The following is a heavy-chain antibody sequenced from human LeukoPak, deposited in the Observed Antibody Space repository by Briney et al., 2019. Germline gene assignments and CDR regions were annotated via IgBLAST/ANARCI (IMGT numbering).Heavy chain of an antibody. CDR3: ARYCSSTSCPFNY. CDR2: IHHSGHT. V-gene: IGHV4-31*03. J-gene: IGHJ4*02. D-gene: IGHD2-2*01. Sequence: SQTLSLTCTVSGDSVISGTSFWGWIRQHPGTGLEWVGYIHHSGHTYDNPSLQSRVIISMDKSKNQFSLKLNSVTAADTAVYYCARYCSSTSCPFNYWGQGALVTVSS. CDR1: GDSVISGTSF.